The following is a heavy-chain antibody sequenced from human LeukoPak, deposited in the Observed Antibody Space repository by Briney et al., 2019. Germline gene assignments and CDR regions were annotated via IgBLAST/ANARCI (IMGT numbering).Heavy chain of an antibody. CDR1: GFTFSSYW. J-gene: IGHJ4*01. V-gene: IGHV3-7*01. Sequence: GGTLRLSRGVSGFTFSSYWMNCVREAPGKGLEWVASIKQDGGEKSYVDSVKGRFTISRANAKNSLYLQMSSLRPEDTAVYYCARDGTAAGLYFDLWGQGSLVTVSS. D-gene: IGHD6-13*01. CDR2: IKQDGGEK. CDR3: ARDGTAAGLYFDL.